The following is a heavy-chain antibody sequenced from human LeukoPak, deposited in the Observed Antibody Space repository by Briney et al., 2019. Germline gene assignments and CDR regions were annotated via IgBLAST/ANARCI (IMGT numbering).Heavy chain of an antibody. Sequence: GGSLRFSCVASGFTFSSYEMNWVRQAPGKGLEWVSYISSGGSTIYYADSVKGRFTISRDNAKNSLYLQMNSLRAEDTAVYYCARVRDGSQDYWGQGTLVTVSS. CDR2: ISSGGSTI. CDR1: GFTFSSYE. D-gene: IGHD5-24*01. CDR3: ARVRDGSQDY. V-gene: IGHV3-48*03. J-gene: IGHJ4*02.